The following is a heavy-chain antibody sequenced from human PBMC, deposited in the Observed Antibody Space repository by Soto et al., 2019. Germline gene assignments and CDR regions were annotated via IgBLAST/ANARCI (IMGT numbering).Heavy chain of an antibody. CDR3: ARSGEPYYYYYMDV. CDR1: GFTFSSYW. D-gene: IGHD3-10*01. Sequence: GGSLRLSCAASGFTFSSYWMSWVRQAPGKGLEWVANIKQDGSEKYYVDSVKGRFTISRDNAKNSLYLQMNSLRAEDTAVYYCARSGEPYYYYYMDVWGKGTTVTVSS. V-gene: IGHV3-7*01. CDR2: IKQDGSEK. J-gene: IGHJ6*03.